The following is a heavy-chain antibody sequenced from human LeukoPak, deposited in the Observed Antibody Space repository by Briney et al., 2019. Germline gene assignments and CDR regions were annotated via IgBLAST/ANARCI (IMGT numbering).Heavy chain of an antibody. J-gene: IGHJ2*01. D-gene: IGHD2-2*02. V-gene: IGHV3-11*04. CDR2: ISSSGSTT. CDR1: GFTFSDYY. Sequence: GGSLRLSCAASGFTFSDYYMSWIRQAPGKGLEWVSYISSSGSTTYYADSVKGRFTISRDNSKNTLDLQMNSLRVEDTAVYYCARDIRSWYFDLWGRGTLVTVSS. CDR3: ARDIRSWYFDL.